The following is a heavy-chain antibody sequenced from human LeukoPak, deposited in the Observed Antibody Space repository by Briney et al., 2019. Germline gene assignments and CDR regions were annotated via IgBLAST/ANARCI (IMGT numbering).Heavy chain of an antibody. Sequence: PGGSLRLSCVASGFTFDDYGMIWVRHAPGKGLEWVANIKQDGSDKYYVDSVKGRFTISRDNAKNSLYLQMNSLRAEDTAVYYCARERSDTLVRGVPIFDYWGQGTLVTVSS. CDR1: GFTFDDYG. J-gene: IGHJ4*02. CDR3: ARERSDTLVRGVPIFDY. D-gene: IGHD3-10*01. V-gene: IGHV3-7*01. CDR2: IKQDGSDK.